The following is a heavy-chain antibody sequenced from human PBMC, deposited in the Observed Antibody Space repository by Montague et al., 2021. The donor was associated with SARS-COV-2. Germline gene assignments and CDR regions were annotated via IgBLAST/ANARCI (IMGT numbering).Heavy chain of an antibody. Sequence: SETLSLTCAVYGGSFSSNYWSWIRQPPGKGLEWIGEINHHGSTNYNPSLKSRVTMSVDTSKNQFSLKLSSVTAADTAVYYCARGLPVTTLFYYFGMDVWGQGTTVTVSS. D-gene: IGHD4-11*01. V-gene: IGHV4-34*01. CDR2: INHHGST. CDR1: GGSFSSNY. J-gene: IGHJ6*02. CDR3: ARGLPVTTLFYYFGMDV.